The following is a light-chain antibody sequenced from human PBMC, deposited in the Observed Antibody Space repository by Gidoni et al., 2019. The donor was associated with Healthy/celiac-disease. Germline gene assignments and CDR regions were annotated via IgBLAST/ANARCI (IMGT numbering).Light chain of an antibody. V-gene: IGKV3-11*01. CDR2: DAS. J-gene: IGKJ4*01. CDR1: QSVSSY. Sequence: EIVLTQSPATLSLSPGERATLSCRASQSVSSYLAWYHQKPGQAPRLLIYDASNGATGIPAWISGSGSGTDFTLTISSLEPEDFAVYYCQQRSNWLLTFGGGTKVEIK. CDR3: QQRSNWLLT.